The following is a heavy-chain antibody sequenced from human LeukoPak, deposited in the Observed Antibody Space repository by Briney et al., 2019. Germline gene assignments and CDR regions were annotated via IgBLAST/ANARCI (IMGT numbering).Heavy chain of an antibody. CDR1: GFTVSSNH. J-gene: IGHJ4*02. V-gene: IGHV3-53*01. D-gene: IGHD2-2*01. CDR3: ARDNAPAGGGLDY. Sequence: GGSLRLSCAASGFTVSSNHMTWVRQAPGKGLEWVSEIYTGGLTFYADSVAGRFTISRDNSKNTVYLQMNSLGVEDTARYYCARDNAPAGGGLDYWGQGTLVTVSS. CDR2: IYTGGLT.